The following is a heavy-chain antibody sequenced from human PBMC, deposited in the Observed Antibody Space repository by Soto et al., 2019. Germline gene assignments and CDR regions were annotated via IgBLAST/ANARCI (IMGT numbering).Heavy chain of an antibody. J-gene: IGHJ5*02. CDR1: GDTFSGYY. Sequence: QVQLVQSGAEVKKPGASLKVSCKASGDTFSGYYMHWVRQAPGQGLEWMGWINPNRGGTNYAQKFQGWVTMTRDTSIGTAYMELSRLRSDDTAVYYCARETRGGSSWSRDWFDPWGQGTLVTVSS. CDR3: ARETRGGSSWSRDWFDP. CDR2: INPNRGGT. D-gene: IGHD6-13*01. V-gene: IGHV1-2*04.